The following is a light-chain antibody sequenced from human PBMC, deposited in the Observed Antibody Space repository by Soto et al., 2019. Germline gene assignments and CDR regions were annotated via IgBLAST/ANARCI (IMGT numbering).Light chain of an antibody. CDR2: DAS. CDR3: HQRSSWPLT. J-gene: IGKJ4*01. V-gene: IGKV3-11*01. Sequence: EVGLTQSPATLSLSPGERASLSCRASQSVRTSLAWYQQKPGQAPRLLIYDASNRATGIPARFSGSGSGTDFTLTISSLEPEDFAVYYCHQRSSWPLTFGGGTKVDIK. CDR1: QSVRTS.